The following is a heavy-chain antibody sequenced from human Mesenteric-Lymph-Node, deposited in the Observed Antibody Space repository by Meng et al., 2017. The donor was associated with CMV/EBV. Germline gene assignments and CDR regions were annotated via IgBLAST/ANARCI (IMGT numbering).Heavy chain of an antibody. CDR2: IYYSGST. J-gene: IGHJ2*01. CDR3: ARHLGYTYGRYYFDL. CDR1: GGSMISSNYY. Sequence: SGGSMISSNYYWGWIRQPPGKGLEWIGSIYYSGSTYYNPSLKSRGTISVDTSKNQFSLKLTSVPAADTAVYYCARHLGYTYGRYYFDLWGRGTLVTVSS. V-gene: IGHV4-39*01. D-gene: IGHD5-18*01.